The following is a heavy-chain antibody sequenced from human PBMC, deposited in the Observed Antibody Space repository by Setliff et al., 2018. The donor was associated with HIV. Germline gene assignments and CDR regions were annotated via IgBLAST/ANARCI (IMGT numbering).Heavy chain of an antibody. CDR3: ARAPNYYDSKAYFDY. V-gene: IGHV4-34*01. D-gene: IGHD3-22*01. CDR1: GGSFSGYY. J-gene: IGHJ4*02. Sequence: PSETLSLTCAVYGGSFSGYYWSWIRQPPGKGLEWIGEINHSGSTNYNPSLKSRVTISVDKSKNQFSLKLNSVTAADTAVYYCARAPNYYDSKAYFDYWGQGTLVTVSS. CDR2: INHSGST.